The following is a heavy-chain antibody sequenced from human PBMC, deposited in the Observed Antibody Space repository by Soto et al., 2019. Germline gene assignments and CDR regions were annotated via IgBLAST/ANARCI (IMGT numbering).Heavy chain of an antibody. CDR3: ARSGWNSPYYSHGLDV. Sequence: QVHLVQSGAEVKKPGASVKVSCKTSGYTFTAYGITWVRQAQGQGLELVGWFSPYNDHTKYAEKFEGRVTMTTDLSTGTASMELRSLKSDDTAVYYCARSGWNSPYYSHGLDVWGQGTTVTVSS. D-gene: IGHD6-19*01. CDR2: FSPYNDHT. J-gene: IGHJ6*02. CDR1: GYTFTAYG. V-gene: IGHV1-18*01.